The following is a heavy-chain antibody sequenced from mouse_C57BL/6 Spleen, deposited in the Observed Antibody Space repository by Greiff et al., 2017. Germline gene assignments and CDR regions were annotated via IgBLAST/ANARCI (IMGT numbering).Heavy chain of an antibody. D-gene: IGHD2-10*01. Sequence: VQLQQSGPELVKPGASVKISCKASGYAFSSSWMNWVKQRPGKGLEWIGRIYPGDGDTNYNGKFKGKATLTADKSSSTAYMQLSSLTSEDSAVYFCARPYPAMDYWGQGTSVTVSS. CDR2: IYPGDGDT. CDR3: ARPYPAMDY. V-gene: IGHV1-82*01. J-gene: IGHJ4*01. CDR1: GYAFSSSW.